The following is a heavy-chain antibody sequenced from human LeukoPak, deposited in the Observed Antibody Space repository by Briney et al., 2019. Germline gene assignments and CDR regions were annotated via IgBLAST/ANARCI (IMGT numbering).Heavy chain of an antibody. J-gene: IGHJ3*02. D-gene: IGHD3-10*01. CDR2: VRSSGSII. CDR3: ARLGERTTLFRGVIVDAYGI. Sequence: GGSLRLSCAPSGFAFGSYDMNWVRQAPGQGLEWVSYVRSSGSIIYYADSVKGRFTISRDNAQNSLHLQMNSLRDEDTAVYYCARLGERTTLFRGVIVDAYGIGGQGTMVTVSS. CDR1: GFAFGSYD. V-gene: IGHV3-48*03.